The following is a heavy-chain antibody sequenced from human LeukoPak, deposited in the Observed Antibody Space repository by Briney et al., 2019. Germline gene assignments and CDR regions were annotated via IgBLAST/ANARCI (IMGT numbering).Heavy chain of an antibody. Sequence: SETLSLTCTVSGGSISSYYWSWIRQPPGKGLEWIGYIYYSGSTNYNPSLKSRVTISVDTSKSQFPLKLSSVTAADTAVYYCARVGVARTRYWYFDLWGRGTLVTVSS. CDR2: IYYSGST. V-gene: IGHV4-59*01. CDR1: GGSISSYY. J-gene: IGHJ2*01. CDR3: ARVGVARTRYWYFDL. D-gene: IGHD2-21*01.